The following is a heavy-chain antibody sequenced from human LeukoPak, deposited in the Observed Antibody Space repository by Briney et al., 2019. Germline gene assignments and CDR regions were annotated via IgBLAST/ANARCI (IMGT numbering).Heavy chain of an antibody. CDR2: INHDNTEN. CDR3: AREGSYLLTTEFDY. J-gene: IGHJ4*02. D-gene: IGHD3-22*01. V-gene: IGHV3-7*01. Sequence: PGGSLRLSCAASGFSFNSDWMDWVRQAPGKGLEWVANINHDNTENNYLDSVKGRFTISRDNAQNSLYLQLNGLRVEDTAVYYCAREGSYLLTTEFDYWGQGTLVTVSS. CDR1: GFSFNSDW.